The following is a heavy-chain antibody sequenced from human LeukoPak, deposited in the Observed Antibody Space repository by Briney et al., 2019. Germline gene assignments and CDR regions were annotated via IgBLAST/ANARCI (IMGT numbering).Heavy chain of an antibody. J-gene: IGHJ4*02. CDR3: VKGGQNYDFWRFDY. CDR2: ISGSGGST. CDR1: GFRFSSYA. V-gene: IGHV3-23*01. D-gene: IGHD3-3*01. Sequence: GGSLRLSCGASGFRFSSYAMSWVRQAPGKGLEWVSSISGSGGSTYYTDSVKGRFAISRDNSKSTLYLQMNSLGTDDTALYYCVKGGQNYDFWRFDYWGQGTLVTVSS.